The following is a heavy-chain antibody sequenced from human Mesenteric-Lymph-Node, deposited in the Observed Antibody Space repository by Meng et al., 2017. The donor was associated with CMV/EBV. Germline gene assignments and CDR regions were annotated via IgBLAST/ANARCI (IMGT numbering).Heavy chain of an antibody. CDR1: GDSISSSSYY. CDR2: TYYSGIYYSGST. Sequence: GSLRLSCTVSGDSISSSSYYWAWIRQPPGKGLEWIGNTYYSGIYYSGSTYYNPSVKSRVTISVDTSKNQFSLNLTSVTAADTAVYYCARRASDYGSGPTLYYFDYWGQGTLVTVSS. J-gene: IGHJ4*02. CDR3: ARRASDYGSGPTLYYFDY. D-gene: IGHD3-10*01. V-gene: IGHV4-39*01.